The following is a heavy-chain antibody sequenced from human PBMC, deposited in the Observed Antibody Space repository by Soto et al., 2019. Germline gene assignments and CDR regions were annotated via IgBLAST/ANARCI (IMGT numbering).Heavy chain of an antibody. CDR2: IYYAGST. CDR3: ARADYGDRGLAFDS. CDR1: GASTGSGGYY. V-gene: IGHV4-31*03. J-gene: IGHJ4*02. D-gene: IGHD4-17*01. Sequence: QVQLQESGPGLVKTSQTLSLTCTVSGASTGSGGYYWSWIRQHPGKGLEWMGYIYYAGSTHYSPSRKRRASISVDTSKNEFSLKLDSVSAADTAVYYCARADYGDRGLAFDSWGQGTLVTVSS.